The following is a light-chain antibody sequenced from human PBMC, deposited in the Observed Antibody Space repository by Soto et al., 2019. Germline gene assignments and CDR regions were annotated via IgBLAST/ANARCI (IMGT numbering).Light chain of an antibody. CDR2: GVT. Sequence: QSVLTQPASVSGSPGQSITVSCTGTSSDVGAYNYVSWYQQHPGKAPKLIIAGVTNRRSGVSNRFSASKSANTASLSISGLLDEDDSDYYCISFTSSATDGFGTGTKLTVL. CDR3: ISFTSSATDG. CDR1: SSDVGAYNY. J-gene: IGLJ1*01. V-gene: IGLV2-14*03.